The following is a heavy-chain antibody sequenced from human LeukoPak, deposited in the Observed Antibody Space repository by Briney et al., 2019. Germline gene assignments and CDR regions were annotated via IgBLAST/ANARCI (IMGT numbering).Heavy chain of an antibody. Sequence: GGSLRLSCAASGFTFSSYSMNWVRQAPGKGLEWVSSISSSSGYIYYADSVKGRFTISRDNAKNSLYLQMNSLRAEDTAVYYCAREGGYSYGWYFDYWGQGTLVTVSS. CDR2: ISSSSGYI. CDR3: AREGGYSYGWYFDY. CDR1: GFTFSSYS. V-gene: IGHV3-21*01. D-gene: IGHD5-18*01. J-gene: IGHJ4*02.